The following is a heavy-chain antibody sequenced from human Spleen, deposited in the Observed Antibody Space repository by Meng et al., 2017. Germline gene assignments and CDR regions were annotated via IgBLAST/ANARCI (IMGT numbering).Heavy chain of an antibody. J-gene: IGHJ4*02. V-gene: IGHV4-34*01. CDR3: ARGPTTVAHDFDY. CDR1: GGSFRYSY. D-gene: IGHD4-11*01. Sequence: QLQPWCPGLWIPSRPLSLTVVVSGGSFRYSYWSWTRQPPGKGLEWIGEINHRGNTNYNSFLESRVTISVDTSQNSLSLKLSSVTAADSAVYYCARGPTTVAHDFDYWGQGTLVTVSS. CDR2: INHRGNT.